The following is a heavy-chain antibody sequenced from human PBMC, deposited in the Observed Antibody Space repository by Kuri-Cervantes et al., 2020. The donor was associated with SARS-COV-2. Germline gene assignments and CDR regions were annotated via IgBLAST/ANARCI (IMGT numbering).Heavy chain of an antibody. Sequence: GGSLRLSCAASGFTFSSYGMHWVRQAPGKGVEWVAVISYDGSNKYYADSVKGRFTISRDNFKNTLYLQMNSLRAEDTAVYYCAKDLCGGDCPPLDYWGQGTLVTVSS. CDR3: AKDLCGGDCPPLDY. CDR2: ISYDGSNK. D-gene: IGHD2-21*01. CDR1: GFTFSSYG. J-gene: IGHJ4*02. V-gene: IGHV3-30*18.